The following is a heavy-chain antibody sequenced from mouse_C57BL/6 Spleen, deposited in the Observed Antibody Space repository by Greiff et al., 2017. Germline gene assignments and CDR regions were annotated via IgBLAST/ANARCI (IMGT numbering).Heavy chain of an antibody. Sequence: VQLVESGPGLVQPSQSLSITCTVSGFSLTSYGVHWVRQSPGKGLEWLGVIWRGGSTDYNAAFMSRLSITKDNSKSQVFFKMNSLQADDTAIYYCAKKGTVVARGYAMDYWGQGTSVTVSS. CDR2: IWRGGST. CDR1: GFSLTSYG. CDR3: AKKGTVVARGYAMDY. J-gene: IGHJ4*01. D-gene: IGHD1-1*01. V-gene: IGHV2-5*01.